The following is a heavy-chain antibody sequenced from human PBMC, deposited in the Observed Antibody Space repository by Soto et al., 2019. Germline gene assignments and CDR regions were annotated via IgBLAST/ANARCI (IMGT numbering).Heavy chain of an antibody. Sequence: ASVKVSCKTSGYTFSNYGITWVRQAPGQPLEWLGWISLYSDGANYAQKFQGRVSMTTDTSTTTAYMELRSLRSDDTAVYYCARVVPGAEAWFGPCGQGTLVTVS. CDR3: ARVVPGAEAWFGP. CDR2: ISLYSDGA. CDR1: GYTFSNYG. D-gene: IGHD2-2*01. J-gene: IGHJ5*02. V-gene: IGHV1-18*01.